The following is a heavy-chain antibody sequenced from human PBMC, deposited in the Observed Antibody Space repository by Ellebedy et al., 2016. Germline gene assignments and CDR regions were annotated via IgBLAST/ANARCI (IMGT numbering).Heavy chain of an antibody. CDR1: GFTFSDYW. J-gene: IGHJ6*03. D-gene: IGHD3-10*01. CDR2: IKQDGSQK. V-gene: IGHV3-7*03. CDR3: RGSFTPIGHLDYYYYMDV. Sequence: GESLKISXAASGFTFSDYWMTWLRQAPGKGLEWVANIKQDGSQKYYVDSVKGRFTISRDNAKNSLYLQMNSLRAEDTALYYCRGSFTPIGHLDYYYYMDVWGKGTTVTVSS.